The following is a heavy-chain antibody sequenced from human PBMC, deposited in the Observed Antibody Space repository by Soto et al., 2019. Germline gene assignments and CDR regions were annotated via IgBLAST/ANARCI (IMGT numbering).Heavy chain of an antibody. CDR1: GFTFRGYS. J-gene: IGHJ4*02. D-gene: IGHD4-17*01. CDR3: ARKPGTVTDY. V-gene: IGHV3-23*01. Sequence: PGGSLRLSCVASGFTFRGYSMNWVRQAPGKGLEWVSSISGSGGSTYYADSVKGRFTISRDNSKNTLYLQMNSLRAEDTAVYYCARKPGTVTDYWGQGTLVTVSS. CDR2: ISGSGGST.